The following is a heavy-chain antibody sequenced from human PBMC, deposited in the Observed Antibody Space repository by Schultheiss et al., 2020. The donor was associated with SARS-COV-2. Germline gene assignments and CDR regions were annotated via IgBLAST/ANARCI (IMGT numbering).Heavy chain of an antibody. CDR1: GFTFSSYW. CDR2: IKSDGSTI. V-gene: IGHV3-74*01. J-gene: IGHJ6*04. Sequence: GGSLRLSCAASGFTFSSYWMHWVRQAPGKGLVWVSHIKSDGSTISYADSVKGRFTISRDNAKNTLYLQMNSLRVEDTAVYYCARDQGAFNVWGKGTTVTVAT. D-gene: IGHD3-16*01. CDR3: ARDQGAFNV.